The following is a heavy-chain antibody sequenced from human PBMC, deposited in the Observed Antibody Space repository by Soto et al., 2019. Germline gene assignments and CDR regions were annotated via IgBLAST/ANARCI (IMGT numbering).Heavy chain of an antibody. CDR1: GDSVSSNSAA. Sequence: SQTLSLTCAISGDSVSSNSAAWNWIRQSPSRGLEWLGRTYYRSKWYNDYAVSVKSRITINPDTSKNQFSLQLNSVTPEDTAVYYCARVFASSSWPYYYYMDVWGKGTTVTVSS. J-gene: IGHJ6*03. V-gene: IGHV6-1*01. CDR2: TYYRSKWYN. CDR3: ARVFASSSWPYYYYMDV. D-gene: IGHD6-6*01.